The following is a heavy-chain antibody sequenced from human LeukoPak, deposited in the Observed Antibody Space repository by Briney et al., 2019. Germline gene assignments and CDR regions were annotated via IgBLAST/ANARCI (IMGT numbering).Heavy chain of an antibody. D-gene: IGHD4-17*01. CDR1: GGSMSNYY. Sequence: SETLSLTCTVSGGSMSNYYWSWIRQPAGKGLEWIGRIFTSGSTHYNPSLKSRVTISVDTSKNQFSLKLSSVTAADTAVYYCARDDNGVNVDWGQGTLVTVSS. CDR3: ARDDNGVNVD. J-gene: IGHJ4*02. CDR2: IFTSGST. V-gene: IGHV4-4*07.